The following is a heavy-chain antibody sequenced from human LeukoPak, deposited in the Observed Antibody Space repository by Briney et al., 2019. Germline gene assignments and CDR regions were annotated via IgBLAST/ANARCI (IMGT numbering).Heavy chain of an antibody. CDR1: GYTFTGYY. J-gene: IGHJ4*02. V-gene: IGHV1-2*06. Sequence: SVKVSCKASGYTFTGYYMHWVRQAPGQGLEWMGRINPNSGGTNYAQKFQGRVTMTRDTSISTAYMELSRLRSDDTAVYYCARDQITFGGVIVMTNFDYWGQGTLVTVSS. CDR3: ARDQITFGGVIVMTNFDY. D-gene: IGHD3-16*02. CDR2: INPNSGGT.